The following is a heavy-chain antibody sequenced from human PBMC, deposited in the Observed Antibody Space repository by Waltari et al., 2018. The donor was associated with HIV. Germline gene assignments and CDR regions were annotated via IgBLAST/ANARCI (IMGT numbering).Heavy chain of an antibody. V-gene: IGHV3-33*01. CDR2: IWYDGSNK. D-gene: IGHD5-18*01. J-gene: IGHJ5*02. CDR1: GFPFSSYG. Sequence: QVQLVESGGGVVQPGRSLRLSCAASGFPFSSYGLHWVRQAPGKGLEWVALIWYDGSNKNYADSVKGRFTISRDNSKNTMFLQMNSLRAEDTAVYYCARDVRGYGQHNWFDPWGQRTLVTVSS. CDR3: ARDVRGYGQHNWFDP.